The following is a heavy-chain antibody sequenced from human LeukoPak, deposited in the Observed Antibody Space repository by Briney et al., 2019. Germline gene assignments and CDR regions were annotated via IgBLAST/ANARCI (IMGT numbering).Heavy chain of an antibody. CDR3: AKDRGYSYGYPYFDH. CDR1: GFTFSEYA. V-gene: IGHV3-23*01. J-gene: IGHJ4*02. D-gene: IGHD5-18*01. CDR2: ITGSGGSI. Sequence: GGSLRLSCAASGFTFSEYAMSWVRQAPGRGLEWVSAITGSGGSIYYADSVKGRFTISRDNSINTLFLQMNSLRAEDTAVYYCAKDRGYSYGYPYFDHRGQGTLVTVSS.